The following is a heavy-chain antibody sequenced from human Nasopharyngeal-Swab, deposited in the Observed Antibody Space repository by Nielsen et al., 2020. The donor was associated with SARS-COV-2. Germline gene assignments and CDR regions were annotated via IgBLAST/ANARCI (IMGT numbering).Heavy chain of an antibody. CDR2: INHGGGT. J-gene: IGHJ6*03. CDR1: AGSFSGYH. D-gene: IGHD1-1*01. CDR3: ARVVRELDLKYYFHYHYMDV. V-gene: IGHV4-34*01. Sequence: GSLRLSCAVYAGSFSGYHWSWIRQSPGKGLEWVGEINHGGGTNYNPSLKSRVTISIDTSKNQFSLKLTSVTAADTAVYYCARVVRELDLKYYFHYHYMDVWGKGTTVTVSS.